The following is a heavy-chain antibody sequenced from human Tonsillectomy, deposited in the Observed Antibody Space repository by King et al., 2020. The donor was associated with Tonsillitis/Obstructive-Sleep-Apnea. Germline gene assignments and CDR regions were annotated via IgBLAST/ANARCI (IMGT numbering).Heavy chain of an antibody. CDR2: INHSGST. CDR1: GGSFSGYY. CDR3: ASYRGYCSSTSCYPRVSRQLRFDP. Sequence: VQLPQWGAGLLKPSETLSLTCAVYGGSFSGYYWSWIRQPPGKGLEWIGEINHSGSTDYNPSLKSRVTISVDTSKNQFSLKLSSVTAADTAVYYCASYRGYCSSTSCYPRVSRQLRFDPWGQGTLVTVSS. J-gene: IGHJ5*02. V-gene: IGHV4-34*01. D-gene: IGHD2-2*01.